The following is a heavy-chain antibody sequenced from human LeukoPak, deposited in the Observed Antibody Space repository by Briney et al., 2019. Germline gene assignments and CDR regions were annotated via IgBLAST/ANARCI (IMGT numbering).Heavy chain of an antibody. CDR2: ISWNSGSI. V-gene: IGHV3-9*01. CDR3: AKDISDGYSYGYLDY. D-gene: IGHD5-18*01. CDR1: GFTFDDYA. J-gene: IGHJ4*02. Sequence: GGSLRLSCAASGFTFDDYAMHWVRQAPGKGLEWVSGISWNSGSIGYADSVKGRFTISRDNAKNSLYLQMNSLRAEDTALYYCAKDISDGYSYGYLDYWGQGTLVTVSA.